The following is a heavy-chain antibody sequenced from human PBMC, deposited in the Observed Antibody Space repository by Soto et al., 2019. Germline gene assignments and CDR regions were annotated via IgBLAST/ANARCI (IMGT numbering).Heavy chain of an antibody. CDR2: IIPIFGTA. D-gene: IGHD6-19*01. J-gene: IGHJ6*02. CDR3: ARDGSHSSGWYRNQVRYGMDV. CDR1: GGTFSSYA. V-gene: IGHV1-69*06. Sequence: ASVKVSCKASGGTFSSYAISWGRQAPGQRLERMGGIIPIFGTANYAQKFQGRVTITADKSTSTAYMELSSLRSEDTAVYYCARDGSHSSGWYRNQVRYGMDVWGQGTTVTVSS.